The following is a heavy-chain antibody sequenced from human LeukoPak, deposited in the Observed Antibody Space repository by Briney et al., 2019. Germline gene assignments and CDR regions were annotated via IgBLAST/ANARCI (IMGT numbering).Heavy chain of an antibody. Sequence: SETLFLTCTVSGGSISSGRNFWSWIRQPAGKGLEWIGRISSSGRTNYSPSLKSRVTISADTSKNQFSLKLSSVTATDTAVYFCARDTDFDFWSDYTYFDCWGQGILVTVSS. CDR3: ARDTDFDFWSDYTYFDC. J-gene: IGHJ4*02. V-gene: IGHV4-61*02. D-gene: IGHD3-3*01. CDR2: ISSSGRT. CDR1: GGSISSGRNF.